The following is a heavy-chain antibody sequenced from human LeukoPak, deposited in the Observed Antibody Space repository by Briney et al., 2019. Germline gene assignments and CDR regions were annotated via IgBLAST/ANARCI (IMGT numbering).Heavy chain of an antibody. CDR2: ISYDGSNK. V-gene: IGHV3-30*04. CDR1: GFTFSSYA. D-gene: IGHD1-7*01. Sequence: GGSLRLSCAASGFTFSSYAVHWVRQAPGKGLEWVAVISYDGSNKYYADSVKGRFTISRDNSKNTLYLQMNSLRAEDTAVYYCARDPNWNYYFDYWGQGTLVTVSS. J-gene: IGHJ4*02. CDR3: ARDPNWNYYFDY.